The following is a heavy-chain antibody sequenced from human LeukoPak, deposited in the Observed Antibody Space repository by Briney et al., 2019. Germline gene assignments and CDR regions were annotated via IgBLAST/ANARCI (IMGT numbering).Heavy chain of an antibody. V-gene: IGHV1-2*02. Sequence: GASVKVSCKASGYTFTGYYMHCVRQAPGQGLEWMGWINPNSGGTNYAQKFQGRVTMTRDTSISTAYMELSRLRSDDTAVYYCARPEPDCSSTSCYMDVWGQGTTVTVSS. CDR3: ARPEPDCSSTSCYMDV. J-gene: IGHJ6*02. CDR2: INPNSGGT. CDR1: GYTFTGYY. D-gene: IGHD2-2*01.